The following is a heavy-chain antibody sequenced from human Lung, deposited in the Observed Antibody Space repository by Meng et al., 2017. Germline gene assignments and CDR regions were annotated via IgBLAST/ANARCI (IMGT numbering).Heavy chain of an antibody. CDR2: IYNSGST. CDR3: ARGQKGYFDL. CDR1: GGYISSSNYY. Sequence: VRGSGPGLVKPSQTLSLTCPVSGGYISSSNYYWSWIRQPPGKGLEWSGHIYNSGSTYYNPSLKSRITISVDTSKNQFSLKLSSVTAADTAVYYCARGQKGYFDLWGRGTLVTVSS. J-gene: IGHJ2*01. V-gene: IGHV4-30-4*01.